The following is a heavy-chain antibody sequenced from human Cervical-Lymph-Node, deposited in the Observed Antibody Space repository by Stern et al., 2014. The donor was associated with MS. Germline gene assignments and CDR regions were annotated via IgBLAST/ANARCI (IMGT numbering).Heavy chain of an antibody. V-gene: IGHV5-51*01. J-gene: IGHJ3*02. CDR1: GYTFTSHW. Sequence: VQLGQSGAEVKKPGESVKISCEGSGYTFTSHWIAWVRQVPGKGLEWMGLIYPGDSDTRYSPSFQGRVTISADRSISTAYLQWRTLRASDTAMYYCARRGTTGTIDGFDIWGQGSMVTVSS. CDR3: ARRGTTGTIDGFDI. D-gene: IGHD1-1*01. CDR2: IYPGDSDT.